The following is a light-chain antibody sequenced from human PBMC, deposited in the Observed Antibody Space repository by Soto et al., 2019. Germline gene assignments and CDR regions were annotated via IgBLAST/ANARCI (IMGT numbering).Light chain of an antibody. J-gene: IGLJ1*01. CDR2: EVS. V-gene: IGLV2-14*01. CDR3: TSYTTRSTYV. CDR1: SSDVGGYKY. Sequence: QSVLTQPASVSGSPGQSITISCTGTSSDVGGYKYVSWYQQHPGKAPKLMIYEVSNRPSGVSDRFSGSKSGNTASLTISGLQAEDEAGYYCTSYTTRSTYVFGTGTKVTVL.